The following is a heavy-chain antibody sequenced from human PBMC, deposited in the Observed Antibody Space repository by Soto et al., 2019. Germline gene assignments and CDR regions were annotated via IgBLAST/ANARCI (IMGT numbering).Heavy chain of an antibody. J-gene: IGHJ4*02. CDR2: IWYDGSDK. D-gene: IGHD2-21*01. V-gene: IGHV3-33*01. CDR1: GFAFSHDG. CDR3: ASLKGDFVA. Sequence: QVQLVESGGGVVQPGRSLRLSCAASGFAFSHDGMHWVRQAPGNGLEWVAVIWYDGSDKDYADSVKGRFTISRDNSKHPLFLEMESLRAEERAVFYCASLKGDFVAWGQGTLVCVSS.